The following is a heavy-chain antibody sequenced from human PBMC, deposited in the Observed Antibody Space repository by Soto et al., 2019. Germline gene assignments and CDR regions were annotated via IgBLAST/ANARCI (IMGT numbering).Heavy chain of an antibody. CDR2: INPSGGST. D-gene: IGHD6-6*01. Sequence: QVQLVQSGAEVKKPGASVKVSCKASGYTFTSYYMHLVRQAPGQGLEWMGIINPSGGSTSYAQKFQGRVTMTRDMSTSPVYMELSSLRSEDTAVYYCARAAPDGVGAARPGGGDYWGQGTLVTVSA. CDR3: ARAAPDGVGAARPGGGDY. CDR1: GYTFTSYY. V-gene: IGHV1-46*01. J-gene: IGHJ4*02.